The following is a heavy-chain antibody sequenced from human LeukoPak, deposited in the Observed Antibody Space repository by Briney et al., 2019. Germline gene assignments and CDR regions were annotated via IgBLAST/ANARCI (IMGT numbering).Heavy chain of an antibody. CDR2: ISGSGGST. V-gene: IGHV3-23*01. J-gene: IGHJ4*02. Sequence: GGSLRLSCAASGFTFSSYAMSWVRQAPGKGLEWVSAISGSGGSTYYADSVKGRFTISRDNSKNSLYLQMNSLRAEDTAVYYCANLAESSGWYVPFDYWGQGTLVTVSS. D-gene: IGHD6-19*01. CDR3: ANLAESSGWYVPFDY. CDR1: GFTFSSYA.